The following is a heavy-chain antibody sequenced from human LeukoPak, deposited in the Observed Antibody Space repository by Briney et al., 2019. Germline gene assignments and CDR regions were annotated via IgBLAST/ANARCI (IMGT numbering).Heavy chain of an antibody. Sequence: PGGSLRLSCAASGFTFSSYWMSWVRQAPGKGLEWVANIKQDGSEKYYVDSVKGRFTISRDNAKNSLYLQMNSLRAEDTAVYYCASGTRTTWKRHAEYFQHWGQGTLVTVSS. D-gene: IGHD1-14*01. V-gene: IGHV3-7*01. J-gene: IGHJ1*01. CDR1: GFTFSSYW. CDR2: IKQDGSEK. CDR3: ASGTRTTWKRHAEYFQH.